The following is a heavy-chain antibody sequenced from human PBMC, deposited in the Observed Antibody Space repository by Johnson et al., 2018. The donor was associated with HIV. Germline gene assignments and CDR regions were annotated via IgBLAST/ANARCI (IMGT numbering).Heavy chain of an antibody. CDR2: INQDGSEK. J-gene: IGHJ3*02. CDR1: GFRFSNYW. CDR3: ARGRNNTGDGGAFDI. V-gene: IGHV3-7*01. D-gene: IGHD3-16*01. Sequence: VQLVESGGGLVQSGGSLRLSCVVSGFRFSNYWMTWVRQVPGKGLEWVANINQDGSEKFYVDSVKGRFTISRENARYSLYLQMNSLRAEDTALYYCARGRNNTGDGGAFDIWGQGTMVAVSS.